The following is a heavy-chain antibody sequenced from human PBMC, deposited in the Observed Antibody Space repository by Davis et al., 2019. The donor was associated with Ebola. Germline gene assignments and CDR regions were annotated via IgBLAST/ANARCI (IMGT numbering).Heavy chain of an antibody. Sequence: KISCAASGFTFSSYAMTWVRQAPGQGLEWMGGIIPVFRTATYSQKFQDRVTMTEDTSTDTAYMELSRLRFEDTALYYCTIGGITGGFDYWGQGTLVTVSS. CDR3: TIGGITGGFDY. V-gene: IGHV1-69*06. CDR2: IIPVFRTA. CDR1: GFTFSSYA. J-gene: IGHJ4*02. D-gene: IGHD1-14*01.